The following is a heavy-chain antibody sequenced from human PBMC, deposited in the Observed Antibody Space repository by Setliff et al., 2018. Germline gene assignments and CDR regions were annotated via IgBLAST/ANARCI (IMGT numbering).Heavy chain of an antibody. V-gene: IGHV3-7*01. CDR1: GFTFSSYW. CDR2: IKQDGSEK. D-gene: IGHD6-19*01. Sequence: GGSLRLSCAASGFTFSSYWMSWVRQAPGKGLEWVANIKQDGSEKYYVDSVKGRFTTSRDNAKNSLYLQMNSLRAEDTAVYYCERDGREQWLVPPGYWGKGTLVTVSS. J-gene: IGHJ4*02. CDR3: ERDGREQWLVPPGY.